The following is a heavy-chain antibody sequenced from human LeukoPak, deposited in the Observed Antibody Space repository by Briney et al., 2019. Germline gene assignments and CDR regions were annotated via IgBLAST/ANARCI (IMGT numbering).Heavy chain of an antibody. CDR3: ARDSGTNYYGMDV. J-gene: IGHJ6*02. CDR1: GGSISSGGYY. Sequence: PSQTLSLTCTVSGGSISSGGYYWSWIRQHPGKGLEWIGYIYNSESTNYNPSLKSRVTISIDTSKNHFSLRLSSVTAADTAVYYCARDSGTNYYGMDVWGQGTTVTVSS. CDR2: IYNSEST. V-gene: IGHV4-61*03.